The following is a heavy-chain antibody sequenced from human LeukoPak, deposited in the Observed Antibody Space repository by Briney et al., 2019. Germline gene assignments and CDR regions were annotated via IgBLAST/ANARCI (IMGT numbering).Heavy chain of an antibody. D-gene: IGHD6-13*01. Sequence: SETLPLTCTVSGYSISSGYYWGWIRQPPGKGLEWIGSIYHSGRTYYNPSLKSRVTISVDTSKNQFSLKLSSVIAADTAVYYCAREGDSSSVGWFDPWGQGTLVTASS. CDR1: GYSISSGYY. V-gene: IGHV4-38-2*02. J-gene: IGHJ5*02. CDR3: AREGDSSSVGWFDP. CDR2: IYHSGRT.